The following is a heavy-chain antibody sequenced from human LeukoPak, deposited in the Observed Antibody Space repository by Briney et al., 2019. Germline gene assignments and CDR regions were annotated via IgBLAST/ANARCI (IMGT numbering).Heavy chain of an antibody. Sequence: PSETLSLTCAASGGSISSYYWSWIRQPPGKGLEWIGYIYYSGSTNYNPYLKSRVVISVDTSKNQFSQKLSSVNTADTAVYYCARRSLGSSGWGAYYFDYWGQGTLVTVSS. CDR1: GGSISSYY. CDR2: IYYSGST. J-gene: IGHJ4*02. V-gene: IGHV4-59*01. CDR3: ARRSLGSSGWGAYYFDY. D-gene: IGHD6-19*01.